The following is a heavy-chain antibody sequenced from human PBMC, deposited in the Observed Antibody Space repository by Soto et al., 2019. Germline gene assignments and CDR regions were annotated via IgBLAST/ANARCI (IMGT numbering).Heavy chain of an antibody. CDR2: INWNGGST. CDR1: GFTFDDYG. J-gene: IGHJ6*02. V-gene: IGHV3-20*04. D-gene: IGHD1-26*01. Sequence: EVQLVESGGGVVRPGGSLRLSCAASGFTFDDYGMSWVRQAPGKGLEWVSGINWNGGSTGYADSVKGRFTISRDNAKNSLYLQMNSLRAEDTALYYCARDLWRWELRPDYYYYGMDVWGQGTTVTVSS. CDR3: ARDLWRWELRPDYYYYGMDV.